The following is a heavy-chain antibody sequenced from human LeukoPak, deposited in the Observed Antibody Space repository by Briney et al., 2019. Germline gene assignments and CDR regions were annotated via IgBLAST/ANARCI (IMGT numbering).Heavy chain of an antibody. CDR1: GGSISTYY. V-gene: IGHV4-59*01. Sequence: SETLSLTCTVSGGSISTYYWSWVRQSPGKGLEWIGHIYYTGSTNYNPSLKSRVAMSVDTSKNQFSLKLSSVTAADTAVYYCARGYYDSSGYFSYYYYYMDVWGKGTTVTISS. CDR3: ARGYYDSSGYFSYYYYYMDV. J-gene: IGHJ6*03. CDR2: IYYTGST. D-gene: IGHD3-22*01.